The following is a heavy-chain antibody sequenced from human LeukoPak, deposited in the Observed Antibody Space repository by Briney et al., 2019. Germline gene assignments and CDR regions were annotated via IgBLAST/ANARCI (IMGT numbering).Heavy chain of an antibody. D-gene: IGHD4-23*01. CDR2: ISGYNGDT. CDR1: GYSFATYG. V-gene: IGHV1-18*01. CDR3: ARDERARGGNSGYFDC. Sequence: GASVKVSCKTSGYSFATYGISWVRQAPGQGLEWMAWISGYNGDTMHVQKLQGRVTMTTDTSTSTTYLELRSLTSDDTAMYYCARDERARGGNSGYFDCWGQGTLITVSS. J-gene: IGHJ4*02.